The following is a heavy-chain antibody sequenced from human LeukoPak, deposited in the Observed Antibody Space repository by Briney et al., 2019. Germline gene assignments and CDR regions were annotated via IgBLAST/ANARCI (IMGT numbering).Heavy chain of an antibody. CDR1: GFSFGSYW. V-gene: IGHV3-7*05. J-gene: IGHJ4*02. CDR2: MKHDGIEK. D-gene: IGHD5-24*01. Sequence: GGSLRLSCVASGFSFGSYWMAWVRQAPGKGLEWVANMKHDGIEKYHVDSVKGRFTISRDNTKNSQYLHMSSLRVEDTAVYYCAREGREGYNYPALDFWGQGILVTVSS. CDR3: AREGREGYNYPALDF.